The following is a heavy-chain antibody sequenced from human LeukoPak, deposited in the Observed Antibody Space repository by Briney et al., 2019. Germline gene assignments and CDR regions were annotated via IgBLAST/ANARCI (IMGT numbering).Heavy chain of an antibody. CDR2: IWYNGSNK. CDR3: AKESRIAAAGIINWFDP. J-gene: IGHJ5*02. CDR1: GFIFSSYG. V-gene: IGHV3-33*06. D-gene: IGHD6-13*01. Sequence: PGRSLRLSXAASGFIFSSYGMHWVRQTPGKGLEWVAVIWYNGSNKFYADSVKGRFTISRDNSKNTLFLQMNSLRAEDTALYYCAKESRIAAAGIINWFDPWGQGTLVTVSS.